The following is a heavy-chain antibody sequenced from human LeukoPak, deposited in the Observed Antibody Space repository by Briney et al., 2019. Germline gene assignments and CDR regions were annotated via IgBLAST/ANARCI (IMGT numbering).Heavy chain of an antibody. CDR2: ISSSSSYI. V-gene: IGHV3-21*01. D-gene: IGHD3-22*01. CDR3: ARDRGYYYGFDY. Sequence: GGSLRLSCAASGFTFSSYSMNWVRQAPGKGLEWVSSISSSSSYIYYADSVKGRFTISRDNAKNSLYLQMNSLRAEDTAVYYCARDRGYYYGFDYWGQGTLVTVSP. J-gene: IGHJ4*02. CDR1: GFTFSSYS.